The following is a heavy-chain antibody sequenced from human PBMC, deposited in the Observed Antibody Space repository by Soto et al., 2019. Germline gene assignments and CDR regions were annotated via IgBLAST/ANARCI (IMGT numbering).Heavy chain of an antibody. CDR2: ISYDGSNK. V-gene: IGHV3-30-3*01. Sequence: GGSLRLSCASSGFTFSSYAMHWVRQAPGKGLEWVAVISYDGSNKYYADSVKGRFTISRDNSKNTLYLQMNSLRAEDTAVYYCARDRVDPSYYYGMDVWGQGTTVTVSS. J-gene: IGHJ6*02. CDR1: GFTFSSYA. D-gene: IGHD2-15*01. CDR3: ARDRVDPSYYYGMDV.